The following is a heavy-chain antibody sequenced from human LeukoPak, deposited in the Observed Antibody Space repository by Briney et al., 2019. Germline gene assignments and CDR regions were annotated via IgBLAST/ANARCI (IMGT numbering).Heavy chain of an antibody. V-gene: IGHV4-4*07. CDR3: ARETTGAGTARPFDY. CDR2: IYSSGST. D-gene: IGHD6-13*01. Sequence: SETLSLTCTVSGGSISNFYWSWIRQPAGKTLEWVGQIYSSGSTNYNPSLKSRVTMSLDTSKNQFSLKLSSVTAADTAVYFCARETTGAGTARPFDYWGQGTLVTVSS. CDR1: GGSISNFY. J-gene: IGHJ4*02.